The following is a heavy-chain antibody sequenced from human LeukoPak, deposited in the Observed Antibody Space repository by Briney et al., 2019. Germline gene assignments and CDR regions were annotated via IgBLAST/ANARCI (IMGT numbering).Heavy chain of an antibody. V-gene: IGHV3-30*02. CDR1: GFTFSTYG. J-gene: IGHJ4*02. CDR3: AKTASSSWGYFDY. CDR2: IRNDGTIK. Sequence: GGSLRLSCAASGFTFSTYGMHWVRQAPGKGLEGVAFIRNDGTIKYYADSVKGRFTISRDNSKNTLYLQMSSLRAEDTAVYYCAKTASSSWGYFDYWGQGTLVTVSS. D-gene: IGHD6-13*01.